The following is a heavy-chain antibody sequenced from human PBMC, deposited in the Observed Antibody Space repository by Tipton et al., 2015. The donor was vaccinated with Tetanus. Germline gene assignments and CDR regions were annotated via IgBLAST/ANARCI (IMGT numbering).Heavy chain of an antibody. V-gene: IGHV3-23*01. CDR3: AKDPGSRSWDFYYYLYGMDL. CDR2: ISGSGGST. D-gene: IGHD6-13*01. J-gene: IGHJ6*02. Sequence: SLRLSCAASGFTFSSYAMSWVRQAPGKGLEWVSAISGSGGSTYYADSVKGRFTISRDNSKNTLYLQMNSLRAEDTAVYYCAKDPGSRSWDFYYYLYGMDLWGQGTPVTGSS. CDR1: GFTFSSYA.